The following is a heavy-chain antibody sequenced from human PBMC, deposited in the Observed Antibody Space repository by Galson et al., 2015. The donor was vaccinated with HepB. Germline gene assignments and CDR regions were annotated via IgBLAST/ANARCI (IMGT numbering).Heavy chain of an antibody. J-gene: IGHJ4*02. V-gene: IGHV3-48*03. CDR1: GFTFSSYE. CDR3: ARDRCSSTSCYAPFDY. D-gene: IGHD2-2*01. Sequence: SLRLSCAASGFTFSSYEVNWVRQAPGKGLEWVSYISSSGSTIYYADSVKGRFTISRDNAKNSLYLQMNSLRAEDTAVYYCARDRCSSTSCYAPFDYWGQGTLVTVSS. CDR2: ISSSGSTI.